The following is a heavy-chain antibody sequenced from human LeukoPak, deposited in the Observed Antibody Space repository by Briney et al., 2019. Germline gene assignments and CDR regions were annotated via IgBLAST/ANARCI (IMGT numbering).Heavy chain of an antibody. CDR1: GFTFSSYS. V-gene: IGHV3-21*01. J-gene: IGHJ4*02. CDR2: ISGSSSYI. Sequence: GGSLRLSCAASGFTFSSYSMNWVRQAPGKGLEWVSSISGSSSYIYYADSVKGRFTISRDNAKNSLYLQMNSLRAEDTAVYYCARDRVAAGEFDYWGQGTLVTVSS. D-gene: IGHD6-25*01. CDR3: ARDRVAAGEFDY.